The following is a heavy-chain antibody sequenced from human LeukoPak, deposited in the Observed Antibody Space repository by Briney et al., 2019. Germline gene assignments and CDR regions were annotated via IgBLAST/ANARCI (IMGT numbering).Heavy chain of an antibody. Sequence: SETLSLTCAVYGGSFSGYYWSWIRQPPGKGLEWIGEINHSGSTNYNPSLKSRVTILVDTSKNQFSLKLSSVTAADTAVYYCAKNRPGIAAAAADYWGQGTLVTVSS. D-gene: IGHD6-13*01. CDR3: AKNRPGIAAAAADY. V-gene: IGHV4-34*01. CDR2: INHSGST. J-gene: IGHJ4*02. CDR1: GGSFSGYY.